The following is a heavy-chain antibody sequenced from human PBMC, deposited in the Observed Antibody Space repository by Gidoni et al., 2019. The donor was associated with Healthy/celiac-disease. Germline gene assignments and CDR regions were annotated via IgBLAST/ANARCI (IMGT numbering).Heavy chain of an antibody. J-gene: IGHJ4*02. D-gene: IGHD3-22*01. CDR3: ARSRQPVVDKRSDYFDY. CDR1: GFTVSSNY. V-gene: IGHV3-66*01. Sequence: EVQLVESGGGLVQPGGSLRLSCAASGFTVSSNYMSWVRQAPGKGLEWVSVIYSVGSTYYADSVKGRFTISRDNSKNTLYLQMNSLRAEDTAVYYCARSRQPVVDKRSDYFDYWGQGTLVTVSS. CDR2: IYSVGST.